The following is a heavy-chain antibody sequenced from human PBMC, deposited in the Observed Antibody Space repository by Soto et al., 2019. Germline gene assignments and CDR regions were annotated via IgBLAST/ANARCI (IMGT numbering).Heavy chain of an antibody. J-gene: IGHJ4*02. CDR2: IGTAGDT. CDR1: GFTFSSYD. Sequence: GGSLRLSCAASGFTFSSYDMHWVRQATGKGLEWVSAIGTAGDTYYPGSVKGRFTISRENAKNSLYLQMNSLRAGDTAVYYCARAPYDSSGYYYGYWGQGTLVTVSS. D-gene: IGHD3-22*01. CDR3: ARAPYDSSGYYYGY. V-gene: IGHV3-13*01.